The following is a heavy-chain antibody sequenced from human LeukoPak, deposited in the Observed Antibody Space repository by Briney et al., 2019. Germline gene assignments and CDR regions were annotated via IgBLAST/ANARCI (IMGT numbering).Heavy chain of an antibody. CDR2: ISGSGGST. CDR1: GFTFSSYA. D-gene: IGHD2-15*01. CDR3: ARDMIVVVVAATFTLSFDY. J-gene: IGHJ4*02. V-gene: IGHV3-23*01. Sequence: GGSLRLSCAASGFTFSSYAMSWVRQAPGKGLEWVSAISGSGGSTYYADSVKGRFTISRDNSKNTLYLQMNSLRAEDTAVYYCARDMIVVVVAATFTLSFDYWGQGTLVTVSS.